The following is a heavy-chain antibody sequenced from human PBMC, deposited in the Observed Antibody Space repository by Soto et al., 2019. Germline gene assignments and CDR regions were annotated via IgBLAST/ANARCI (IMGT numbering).Heavy chain of an antibody. V-gene: IGHV4-38-2*02. J-gene: IGHJ6*02. CDR3: APLSVSLSGPYGIHV. CDR2: IYQSGKT. CDR1: DVPCGCGDC. D-gene: IGHD2-15*01. Sequence: TMCLTSSVADVPCGCGDCWGLIRQPPGKGLEWLGSIYQSGKTYYNPSLKSRLTLSMDTSKNEFSVRLNSVTAADTAVYYCAPLSVSLSGPYGIHVWGQGTTVTVSS.